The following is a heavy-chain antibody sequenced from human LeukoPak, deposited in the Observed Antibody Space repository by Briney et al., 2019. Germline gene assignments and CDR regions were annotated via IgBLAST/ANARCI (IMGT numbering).Heavy chain of an antibody. Sequence: PGGSLRLSCAASGFTFSSYAMHWVRQAPGKGLEWVAVISYDGSNKYYADSVKGRFTISRDNSKNTLYLQMNSLRAEDTAVYYCARPSLQYCSGGSCPGFDPWGQGTLVTVSS. CDR2: ISYDGSNK. D-gene: IGHD2-15*01. CDR3: ARPSLQYCSGGSCPGFDP. CDR1: GFTFSSYA. J-gene: IGHJ5*02. V-gene: IGHV3-30-3*01.